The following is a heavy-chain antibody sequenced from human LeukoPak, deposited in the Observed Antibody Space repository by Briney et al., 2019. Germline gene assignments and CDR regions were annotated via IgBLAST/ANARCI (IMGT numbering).Heavy chain of an antibody. V-gene: IGHV4-34*01. D-gene: IGHD2-15*01. CDR1: GGSFSGYY. J-gene: IGHJ4*02. Sequence: SETLSLTCAVYGGSFSGYYWSWIRQPPGKGLEWIGEINHSGSTNYNPSLKSRVTISVGTSKNQFSLKLSSVTAADTAVYYCARSDIVVVVAATPNNQFDYWGQGTLVTVSS. CDR3: ARSDIVVVVAATPNNQFDY. CDR2: INHSGST.